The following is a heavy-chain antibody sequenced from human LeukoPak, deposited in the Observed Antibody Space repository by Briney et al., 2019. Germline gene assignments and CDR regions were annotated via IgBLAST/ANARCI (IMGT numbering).Heavy chain of an antibody. CDR2: ISGSGGST. CDR3: AILRGYYYDTSGSFEY. D-gene: IGHD3-22*01. Sequence: QSGGSLRLSCAVSGLTFSDAWMNWVRQAPGKGLEWVSAISGSGGSTYYADSVKGRFTISRDNSRNTLYLQMNSLRVEDTAVYYCAILRGYYYDTSGSFEYWGQGTLVTVSS. J-gene: IGHJ4*02. V-gene: IGHV3-23*01. CDR1: GLTFSDAW.